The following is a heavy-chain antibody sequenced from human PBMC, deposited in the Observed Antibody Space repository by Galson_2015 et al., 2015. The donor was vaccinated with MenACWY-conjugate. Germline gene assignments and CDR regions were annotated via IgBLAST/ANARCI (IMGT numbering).Heavy chain of an antibody. D-gene: IGHD3-10*01. CDR2: ISDNSDYK. CDR1: GFTFSNYA. Sequence: SLRLSCAASGFTFSNYAMTWVRQAPGKGLEWVSVISDNSDYKHYADSVKGRFTISRDNSKNTLYLQMNSLRAADTAVYYCAKFDGSGTYSCYFDYWGQGTLVTVSS. J-gene: IGHJ4*02. CDR3: AKFDGSGTYSCYFDY. V-gene: IGHV3-23*01.